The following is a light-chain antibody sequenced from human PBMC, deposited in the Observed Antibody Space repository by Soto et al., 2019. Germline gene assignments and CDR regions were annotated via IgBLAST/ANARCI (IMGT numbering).Light chain of an antibody. CDR2: EVA. Sequence: QSALTQPASVSGSPGQSITISCTGTTSDIGNYNYVSWYQQHPGKAPKLLISEVANRPSEISSRFSGSKSANTASLTISGLQTEDEADYYCSSYTSVNTVIFGGGTKVTVL. CDR1: TSDIGNYNY. CDR3: SSYTSVNTVI. J-gene: IGLJ2*01. V-gene: IGLV2-14*01.